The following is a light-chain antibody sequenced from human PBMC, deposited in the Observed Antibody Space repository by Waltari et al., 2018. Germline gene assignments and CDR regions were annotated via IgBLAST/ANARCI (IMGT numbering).Light chain of an antibody. CDR3: CSYAGRSVV. CDR1: SSDVGGYNY. V-gene: IGLV2-11*01. Sequence: QSALTQPRSVSGSPGQLVTISCTGTSSDVGGYNYVSWYQQHPGKAPKLMIYDVSKRPSGVHARVSGSKSGNSASLPISGLQAEDEADYYCCSYAGRSVVFGGGTKLTVL. J-gene: IGLJ2*01. CDR2: DVS.